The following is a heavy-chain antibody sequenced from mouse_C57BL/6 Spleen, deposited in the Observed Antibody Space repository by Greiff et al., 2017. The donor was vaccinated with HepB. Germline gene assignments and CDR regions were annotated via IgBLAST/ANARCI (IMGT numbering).Heavy chain of an antibody. V-gene: IGHV1-50*01. D-gene: IGHD1-1*01. CDR3: ARKRYPPVVDYWYFDV. Sequence: VQLQQPGAELVKPGASVKLSCKASGYTFTSYWMQWVKQRPGQGLEWIGEIDPSDSYTNYNQKFKGKATLTVDTSSSTAYMQLSSLTSEDSAVYYCARKRYPPVVDYWYFDVWGTGTTVTVSS. CDR1: GYTFTSYW. J-gene: IGHJ1*03. CDR2: IDPSDSYT.